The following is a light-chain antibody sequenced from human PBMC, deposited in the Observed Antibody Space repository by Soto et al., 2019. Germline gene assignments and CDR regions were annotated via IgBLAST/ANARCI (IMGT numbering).Light chain of an antibody. CDR2: DAS. Sequence: EIVLTQSPGTLSLSPGQRATLSCRASQSVSSSYLAWYQQKPGQAPRLLIYDASSRATGIPDRFSGSGSGTDFTLTINRLEPEDFAVYYCQQYGSSPPGTFGQGTKLEIK. J-gene: IGKJ2*01. CDR1: QSVSSSY. V-gene: IGKV3-20*01. CDR3: QQYGSSPPGT.